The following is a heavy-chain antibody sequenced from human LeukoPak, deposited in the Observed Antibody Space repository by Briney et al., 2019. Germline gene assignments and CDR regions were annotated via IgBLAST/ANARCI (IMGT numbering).Heavy chain of an antibody. CDR2: ISPSSSTM. J-gene: IGHJ3*02. CDR1: GLTFSSYS. V-gene: IGHV3-48*02. Sequence: GGSLRLSCAASGLTFSSYSMNWVRQAPGKGLEWVSYISPSSSTMYFADSVKGRFTISRDNAKNSLYLQMNSLRDEDTAVYYCARSSSSGYYFGAFDMWGQGTRVTVSS. CDR3: ARSSSSGYYFGAFDM. D-gene: IGHD3-22*01.